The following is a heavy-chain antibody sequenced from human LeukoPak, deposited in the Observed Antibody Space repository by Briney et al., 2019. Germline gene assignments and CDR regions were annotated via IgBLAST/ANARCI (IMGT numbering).Heavy chain of an antibody. J-gene: IGHJ3*02. V-gene: IGHV3-21*01. D-gene: IGHD1-26*01. Sequence: PGGSLRLSCAASGFTFCSYSMNWVRQAPGKGLEWVSSISYAGSVKGRFTISRDNAKNSVYLQMNSLRAEDTAVYYCARASSGTQDAFDIWGQGTMVTVSS. CDR3: ARASSGTQDAFDI. CDR1: GFTFCSYS. CDR2: IS.